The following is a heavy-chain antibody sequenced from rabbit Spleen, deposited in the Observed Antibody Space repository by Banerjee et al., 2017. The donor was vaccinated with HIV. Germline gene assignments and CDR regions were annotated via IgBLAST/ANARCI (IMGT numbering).Heavy chain of an antibody. CDR2: IVPIFGVT. CDR3: ARETSSGWGIVSFYFSL. V-gene: IGHV1S7*01. CDR1: RFDFSTYS. J-gene: IGHJ4*01. Sequence: QELVESGGGLVQPGGSLKLSCKASRFDFSTYSMSWVRQAPGKGLEWIGYIVPIFGVTYYANWVNGRFTISSHNAQNTLYLQLDSLTAADTATYFCARETSSGWGIVSFYFSLWGPGTLVTVS. D-gene: IGHD4-1*01.